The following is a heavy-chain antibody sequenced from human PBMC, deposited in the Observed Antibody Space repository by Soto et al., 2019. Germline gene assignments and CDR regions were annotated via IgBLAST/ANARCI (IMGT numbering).Heavy chain of an antibody. J-gene: IGHJ3*02. CDR3: ARNYDSTAGGAFDI. Sequence: EVQLVESGGGLIQPGGSLRLSCAASGFTVSSNYMSWVRQAPGKGLEWVSVIYSGGSTYYADSVKGRFTISRDNPKSTLYPEMNSRIAEDRAVYYCARNYDSTAGGAFDIWGQGTMVTVSS. V-gene: IGHV3-53*01. CDR2: IYSGGST. D-gene: IGHD3-22*01. CDR1: GFTVSSNY.